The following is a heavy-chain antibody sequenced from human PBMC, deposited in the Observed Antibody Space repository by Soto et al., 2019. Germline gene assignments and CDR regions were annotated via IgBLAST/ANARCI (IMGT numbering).Heavy chain of an antibody. CDR2: IYSGGNT. Sequence: EVQLVESGGGLVQPGGSLRLSCAASGFTVSSNYMTWVRQAPGKGLEWVSIIYSGGNTYYADFVKGRFTISRDNSKNKLYLQMNSLRAEDTAVYYCARAPLWGSYRLIDYWGQGTLVTVSS. V-gene: IGHV3-66*01. J-gene: IGHJ4*02. CDR3: ARAPLWGSYRLIDY. D-gene: IGHD3-16*02. CDR1: GFTVSSNY.